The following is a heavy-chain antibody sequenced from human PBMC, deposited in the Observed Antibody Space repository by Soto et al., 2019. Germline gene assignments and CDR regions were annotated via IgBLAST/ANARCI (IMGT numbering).Heavy chain of an antibody. CDR1: GVTFSNYA. CDR2: LSGSGGTT. CDR3: AKQRADYGSGADTFYFDS. D-gene: IGHD3-10*01. V-gene: IGHV3-23*01. J-gene: IGHJ4*02. Sequence: VSLRLSCTVSGVTFSNYAMNWVRQAPGKGLEWVSSLSGSGGTTYYADSVKGRFIISRDSSKNTLYLLMNSLRAEDTALYYCAKQRADYGSGADTFYFDSWGQGALVTVSS.